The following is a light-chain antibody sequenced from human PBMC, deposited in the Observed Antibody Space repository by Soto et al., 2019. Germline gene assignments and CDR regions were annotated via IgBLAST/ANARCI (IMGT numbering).Light chain of an antibody. V-gene: IGLV2-14*01. J-gene: IGLJ1*01. CDR3: NSYTSSSTPYV. CDR2: DVS. Sequence: QSVLPQPASVSGPPGLPLTISCTGTSRDVGGYNYVSWYQQHPGKAPKLMIYDVSNRPSGVSNRFSGSKSGNTASLTISGLQAEDEGDYYCNSYTSSSTPYVFGTGTKVTVL. CDR1: SRDVGGYNY.